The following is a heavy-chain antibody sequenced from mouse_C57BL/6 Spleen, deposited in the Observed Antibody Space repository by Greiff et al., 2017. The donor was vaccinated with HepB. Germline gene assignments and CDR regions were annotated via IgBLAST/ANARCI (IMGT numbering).Heavy chain of an antibody. Sequence: VQLQQSGPELVKPGASVKISCKASGYTFTDYYMNWVKQSHGKSLEWIGDINPNNGGTSYNQKFKGKATLTVDKSSSTAYMELRSLTSEDSAVYYCARGYYGSDWYFDVWGTGTTVTVSS. J-gene: IGHJ1*03. D-gene: IGHD1-1*01. CDR3: ARGYYGSDWYFDV. CDR1: GYTFTDYY. CDR2: INPNNGGT. V-gene: IGHV1-26*01.